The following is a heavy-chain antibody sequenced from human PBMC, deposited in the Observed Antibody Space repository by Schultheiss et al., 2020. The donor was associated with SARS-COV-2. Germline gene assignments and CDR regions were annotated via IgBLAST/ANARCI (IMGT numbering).Heavy chain of an antibody. Sequence: SETLSLTCAVYGGSFSGYYWSWIRQPPGKGLEWIGEINHSGSTSYYPSLKSRVTISVDTSKNQFSLKLTSVTAADTAVYYCATRDSSSWCFDYWGQGTLVTVSS. CDR1: GGSFSGYY. CDR2: INHSGST. D-gene: IGHD6-13*01. CDR3: ATRDSSSWCFDY. V-gene: IGHV4-34*01. J-gene: IGHJ4*02.